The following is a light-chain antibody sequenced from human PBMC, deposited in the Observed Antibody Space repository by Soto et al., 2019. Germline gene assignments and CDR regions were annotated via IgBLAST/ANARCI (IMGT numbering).Light chain of an antibody. CDR3: QHYFSSELT. V-gene: IGKV3-20*01. CDR1: QVLSSNY. CDR2: DVF. Sequence: VVLTQSPGTLSLSPGQRATLSCRASQVLSSNYLAWYQKRPGQAPRLLIYDVFSRATGIPDSFRGSGSGSDFTLTISRLEPDDSGVYYRQHYFSSELTFGGGTKVELK. J-gene: IGKJ4*01.